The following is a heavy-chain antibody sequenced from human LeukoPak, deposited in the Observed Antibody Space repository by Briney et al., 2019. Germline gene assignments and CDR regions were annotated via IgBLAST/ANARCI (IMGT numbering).Heavy chain of an antibody. D-gene: IGHD3-16*01. Sequence: PSETLSLTCTVSGGSISSYYWSWIRQPPGKGLEWIGYIYYSGSTNYNPSLKSRVTISVDTSKNQFSLKLSSVTAADTAVYYCARFRYDYVWGKNWFDPWGQGSLVTVSS. J-gene: IGHJ5*02. CDR2: IYYSGST. CDR3: ARFRYDYVWGKNWFDP. CDR1: GGSISSYY. V-gene: IGHV4-59*01.